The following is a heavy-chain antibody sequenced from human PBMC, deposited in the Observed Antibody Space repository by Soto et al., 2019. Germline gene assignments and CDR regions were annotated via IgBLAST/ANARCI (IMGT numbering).Heavy chain of an antibody. CDR3: SMDRPDIAIGWPV. V-gene: IGHV1-58*02. CDR1: GFDFGSFG. CDR2: IVVGTGST. J-gene: IGHJ6*02. D-gene: IGHD2-15*01. Sequence: HMQLVQSGPEVKKPGTSVKVSCKASGFDFGSFGIQWLRQSHGQGFEWIGWIVVGTGSTNYAPNFQGRVTITRDMSTNTAYMDLTNLRSDDTAVYFCSMDRPDIAIGWPVWGQGTTVAVSS.